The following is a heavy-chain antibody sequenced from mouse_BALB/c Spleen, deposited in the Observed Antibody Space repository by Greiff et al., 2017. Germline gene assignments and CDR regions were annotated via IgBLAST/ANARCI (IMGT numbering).Heavy chain of an antibody. CDR3: ARLGPTTGPFAY. CDR2: IAPGSGST. V-gene: IGHV1S41*01. J-gene: IGHJ2*01. Sequence: DLVKPGASVKLSCKASGYTFTSYWINWVKQRPGQGLEWIGRIAPGSGSTYYNEMFKGKATLTVDTSSSTAYIQLSSLSSEDSAVYFCARLGPTTGPFAYWGQGTTLTVSS. D-gene: IGHD1-1*01. CDR1: GYTFTSYW.